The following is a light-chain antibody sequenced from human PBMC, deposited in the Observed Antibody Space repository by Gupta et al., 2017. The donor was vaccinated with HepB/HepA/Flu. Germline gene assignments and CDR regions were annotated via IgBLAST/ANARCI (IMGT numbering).Light chain of an antibody. V-gene: IGKV3-15*01. CDR1: QSVSSN. J-gene: IGKJ2*01. CDR2: GAS. Sequence: EIVMTQSPATLSVSPGERATLSCRASQSVSSNLAWYQQKPGQAPRLLIYGASTRATGIPTRLSGSGSGTEFTLTISSLQSADFAVYYCQQYNNWRLYTFGQGTKLEIK. CDR3: QQYNNWRLYT.